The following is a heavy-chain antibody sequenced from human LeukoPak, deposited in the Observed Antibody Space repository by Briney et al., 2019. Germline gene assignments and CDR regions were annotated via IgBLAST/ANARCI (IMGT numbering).Heavy chain of an antibody. CDR1: GFTFSSYS. CDR3: ARRFGIVGASSDY. Sequence: GGSLRLSCAASGFTFSSYSMNWVRQAPGKGLEWVSSISSSSSYIYYADSVKGRFTISRDNAKNSLYLQMNSLRAEDTAVYYCARRFGIVGASSDYWGQGTLVTVSS. D-gene: IGHD1-26*01. J-gene: IGHJ4*02. V-gene: IGHV3-21*01. CDR2: ISSSSSYI.